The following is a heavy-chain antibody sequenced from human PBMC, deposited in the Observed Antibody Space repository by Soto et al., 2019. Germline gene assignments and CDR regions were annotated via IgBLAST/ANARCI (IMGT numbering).Heavy chain of an antibody. CDR2: IYYSGST. V-gene: IGHV4-31*03. Sequence: QVQLQESGPGLVKPSQTLSLTCTVSGGSISSGGYYWSWIRQHPGKGLEWIGYIYYSGSTYYNPSLKRRVTIAGDTSKNQFSLKLSSVTAADTAVYYCARVGGITGTTSVGTWGQGTLVTVSS. CDR3: ARVGGITGTTSVGT. CDR1: GGSISSGGYY. D-gene: IGHD1-20*01. J-gene: IGHJ5*02.